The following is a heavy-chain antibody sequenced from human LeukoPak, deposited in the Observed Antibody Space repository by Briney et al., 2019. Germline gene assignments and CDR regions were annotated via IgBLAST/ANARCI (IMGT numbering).Heavy chain of an antibody. J-gene: IGHJ4*02. CDR1: GGSVSSSTYY. D-gene: IGHD2-2*03. Sequence: SETLSLTCTVSGGSVSSSTYYWSWIRQPPGKGLEWIGNIYYSGNTYYNPSLTSRVTISVDTSKNQFSLKLSSVTAADTAVYYCARDGYLAVDYWGQGTLVTVSS. CDR3: ARDGYLAVDY. V-gene: IGHV4-39*07. CDR2: IYYSGNT.